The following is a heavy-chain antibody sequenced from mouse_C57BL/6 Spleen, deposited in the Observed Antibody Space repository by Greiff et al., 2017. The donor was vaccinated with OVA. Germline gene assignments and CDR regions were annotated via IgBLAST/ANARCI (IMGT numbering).Heavy chain of an antibody. CDR3: AKKDYYGSSLYAMDY. J-gene: IGHJ4*01. CDR2: IWRGGST. Sequence: QVQLKESGPGLVQPSQSLSITCTVSGFSLTSYGVHWVRQSPGKGLEWLGVIWRGGSTDYNAAFMSRLSITKDNSKSQVFFKMNSLQADDTAIYYCAKKDYYGSSLYAMDYWGQGTSVTVSS. V-gene: IGHV2-5*01. D-gene: IGHD1-1*01. CDR1: GFSLTSYG.